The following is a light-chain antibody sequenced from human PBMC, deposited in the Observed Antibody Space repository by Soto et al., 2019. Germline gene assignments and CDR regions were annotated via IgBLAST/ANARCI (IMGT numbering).Light chain of an antibody. J-gene: IGLJ1*01. CDR3: AAWDDSLYGYV. V-gene: IGLV1-44*01. Sequence: QSVLTQPPSASGTPGQRVTISCSGSRSNVGSNTVNWYQQLPGTSPKLLIYSNNQRPSGVPDRFSGSKSGTSAFLAISGLQSEAEADYYCAAWDDSLYGYVFGTGTKVTVL. CDR2: SNN. CDR1: RSNVGSNT.